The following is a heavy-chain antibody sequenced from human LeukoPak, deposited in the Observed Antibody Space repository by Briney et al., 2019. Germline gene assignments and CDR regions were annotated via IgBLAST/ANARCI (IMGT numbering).Heavy chain of an antibody. CDR3: ARRVYGSGTYYNAPDYYYYYMDV. D-gene: IGHD3-10*01. Sequence: GESLKISCKASGYIFTTYWIGWVRQMPGKGLEWMGINYPGDSNTKYSPSFQGQVTISADKSISTAYLQWSSLKASDSAMYYCARRVYGSGTYYNAPDYYYYYMDVWGKGTTVTVSS. J-gene: IGHJ6*03. CDR2: NYPGDSNT. V-gene: IGHV5-51*01. CDR1: GYIFTTYW.